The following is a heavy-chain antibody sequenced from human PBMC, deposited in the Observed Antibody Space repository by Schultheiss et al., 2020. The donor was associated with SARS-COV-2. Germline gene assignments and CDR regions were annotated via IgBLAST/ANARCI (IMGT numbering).Heavy chain of an antibody. CDR3: VKNGGG. Sequence: SETLSLTCTVSGGSISSSSYYWGWIRQPPGKGLEWIGEIHHSGSTNYNPSLKSRVTISVDTSKNQFSLKLTSVTAADTAVYYCVKNGGGWGQGTLVTVSS. CDR1: GGSISSSSYY. CDR2: IHHSGST. D-gene: IGHD1-1*01. V-gene: IGHV4-39*07. J-gene: IGHJ4*02.